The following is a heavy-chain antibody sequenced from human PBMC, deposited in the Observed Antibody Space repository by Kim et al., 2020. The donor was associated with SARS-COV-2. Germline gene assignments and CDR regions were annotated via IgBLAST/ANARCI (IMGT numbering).Heavy chain of an antibody. J-gene: IGHJ4*02. V-gene: IGHV3-43*01. Sequence: ESVNGRFTSSSDNSKNSLYLQLNSLRSEDTALYYCAKDFSGSGSFSVFDFWGRGTLVTVSS. D-gene: IGHD3-10*01. CDR3: AKDFSGSGSFSVFDF.